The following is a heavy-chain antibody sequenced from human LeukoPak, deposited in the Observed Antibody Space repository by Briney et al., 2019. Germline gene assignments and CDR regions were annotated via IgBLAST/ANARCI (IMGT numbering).Heavy chain of an antibody. D-gene: IGHD5-24*01. CDR1: GFTFSSYA. V-gene: IGHV3-23*01. CDR2: ISGSGGST. CDR3: AKTRRDGYNFYYFDY. J-gene: IGHJ4*02. Sequence: GGSLRLSCAASGFTFSSYAMSWVRQAPGKGLEWVSAISGSGGSTYYADSVKGQFTISRDNSKNTLYLQMNSLRAEDTAVYYCAKTRRDGYNFYYFDYWGQGTLVTVSS.